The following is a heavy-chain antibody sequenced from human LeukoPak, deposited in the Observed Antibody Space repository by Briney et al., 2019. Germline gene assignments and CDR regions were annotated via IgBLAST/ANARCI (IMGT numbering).Heavy chain of an antibody. V-gene: IGHV4-34*01. D-gene: IGHD3-3*01. J-gene: IGHJ4*02. CDR3: ARGTSHPRITIFGVVTPFDY. CDR2: INHSGST. Sequence: SETLSLTCAVYGGSFSGYYWSWIRQPPGKGLEWIEEINHSGSTNYNPSLKSRVTISVDTYKNQFSLKLSSVTAADTAVYYCARGTSHPRITIFGVVTPFDYWGQGTLVTVSS. CDR1: GGSFSGYY.